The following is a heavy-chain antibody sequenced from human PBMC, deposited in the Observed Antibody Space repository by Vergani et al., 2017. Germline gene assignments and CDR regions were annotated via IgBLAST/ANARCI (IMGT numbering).Heavy chain of an antibody. CDR3: ARFPTPGTAMANFDY. D-gene: IGHD5-18*01. CDR2: ISSSSSYI. J-gene: IGHJ4*02. V-gene: IGHV3-21*01. CDR1: GFTFSSYS. Sequence: EVQLVESGGGLVQPGGSLRLSCAASGFTFSSYSMNWVRQAPGKGLEWVSSISSSSSYIYYADSVKGRFTISRDNAKNSLYLQMNSLRAEDTAVYYCARFPTPGTAMANFDYWGQGTLVTVSS.